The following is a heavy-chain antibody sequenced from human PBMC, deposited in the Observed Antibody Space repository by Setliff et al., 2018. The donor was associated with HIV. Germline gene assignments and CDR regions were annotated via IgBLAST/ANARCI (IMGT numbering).Heavy chain of an antibody. CDR3: ARRAYCSSTTCFDN. V-gene: IGHV3-30*04. J-gene: IGHJ4*02. Sequence: PWGSLRLSCEASGFTFSSYAMHWVRQAPGKGLEWAAVISYDGKKKLYADSVKGRFTISRDNSKSTMYLQVDSLTAEDTAVYYCARRAYCSSTTCFDNWGQGTLVTVSS. D-gene: IGHD2-2*01. CDR2: ISYDGKKK. CDR1: GFTFSSYA.